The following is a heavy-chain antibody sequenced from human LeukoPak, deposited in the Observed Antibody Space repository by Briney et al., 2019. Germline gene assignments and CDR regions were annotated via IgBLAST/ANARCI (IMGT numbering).Heavy chain of an antibody. V-gene: IGHV1-8*03. D-gene: IGHD3-3*01. J-gene: IGHJ5*02. CDR1: GYTFTSYD. CDR3: AREYDFWSGFGGFDP. Sequence: GASVKVSCKASGYTFTSYDINWVRQAPGQGLEWMGWMNPNSGNTGYAQKFQGRVTITRNTSIRTAYMELSSLRSEDTAVYYCAREYDFWSGFGGFDPWGQGTLVTVSS. CDR2: MNPNSGNT.